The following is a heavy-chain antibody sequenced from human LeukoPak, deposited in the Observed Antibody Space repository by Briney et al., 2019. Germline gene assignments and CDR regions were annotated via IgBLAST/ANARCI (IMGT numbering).Heavy chain of an antibody. CDR1: GGSISSYY. D-gene: IGHD4-17*01. V-gene: IGHV4-59*01. Sequence: SETLSLTRTVSGGSISSYYWSWIRQPPGKGLEWIGYIYYSGSTNYNPSLKSRVTISVDTSKNQFSLKLSSVTAADTAVYYCARARYGDYVDYWGQGTLVTVSS. CDR2: IYYSGST. J-gene: IGHJ4*02. CDR3: ARARYGDYVDY.